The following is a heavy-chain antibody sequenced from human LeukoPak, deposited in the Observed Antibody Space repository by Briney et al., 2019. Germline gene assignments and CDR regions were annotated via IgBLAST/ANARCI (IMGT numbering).Heavy chain of an antibody. V-gene: IGHV4-31*03. Sequence: PSQTLSLTCTVSGALISSGGYYWSCIRQHPGKGGEWIGYIDDSGRTYYNPPLKSRFTISVDTSKIHFSLNLNSVTAADTAVYFCARNNGVDFDYWGQGTLVTVSS. CDR3: ARNNGVDFDY. J-gene: IGHJ4*02. CDR2: IDDSGRT. D-gene: IGHD2-8*01. CDR1: GALISSGGYY.